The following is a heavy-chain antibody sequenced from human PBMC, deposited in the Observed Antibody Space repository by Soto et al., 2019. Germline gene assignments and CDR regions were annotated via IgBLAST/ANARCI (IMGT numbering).Heavy chain of an antibody. V-gene: IGHV1-69*13. J-gene: IGHJ6*02. D-gene: IGHD4-4*01. Sequence: SVKVSCKASGGTFSIYAISCVRQAPGQWLDWMGGIIPIFGTANYAQKFQGRVTITADESTSTAYMELSSLRSEDTAVYYCAVTPGVYYGMDVWGQGTTVTVSS. CDR3: AVTPGVYYGMDV. CDR1: GGTFSIYA. CDR2: IIPIFGTA.